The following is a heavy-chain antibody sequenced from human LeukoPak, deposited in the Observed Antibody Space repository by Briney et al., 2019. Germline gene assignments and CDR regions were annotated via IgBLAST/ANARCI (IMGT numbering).Heavy chain of an antibody. J-gene: IGHJ4*02. CDR3: AREGGRYCSGGSCYSSNGWYGGLNY. CDR2: FDPEDGET. CDR1: GYTLTELS. Sequence: GASVKVSCKVSGYTLTELSMHWVRQAPGKGLEWMGGFDPEDGETIYAQKFQGRVTMTEDTSTDTAYMELSSLRSEDTAVYFCAREGGRYCSGGSCYSSNGWYGGLNYWGQGTLVTVSS. V-gene: IGHV1-24*01. D-gene: IGHD2-15*01.